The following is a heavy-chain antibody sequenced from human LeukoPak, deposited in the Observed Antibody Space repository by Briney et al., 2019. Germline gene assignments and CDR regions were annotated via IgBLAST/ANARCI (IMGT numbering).Heavy chain of an antibody. J-gene: IGHJ4*02. CDR1: GFTFSSYW. CDR2: IKQDGSEK. V-gene: IGHV3-7*01. CDR3: ATTISSSVDY. Sequence: GGSLRLSCAASGFTFSSYWMSWVRQAPGKGLEWMANIKQDGSEKYYVDSVKGRFTISGDNAKNSLYLQMNSLRAEDTAVYYCATTISSSVDYWGQGTLVTVSS. D-gene: IGHD6-13*01.